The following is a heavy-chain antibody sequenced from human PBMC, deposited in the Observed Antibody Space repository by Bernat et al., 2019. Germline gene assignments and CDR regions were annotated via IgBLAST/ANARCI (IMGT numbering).Heavy chain of an antibody. V-gene: IGHV4-39*01. D-gene: IGHD5-24*01. Sequence: QLQLQESGPGLVKPSETLSLTCTVSGGSISSTTSYSWGWIRQPPGKGLEWIGSIYYAGNTYYNPSLKSRVTVSVDTSKNQFSLKLRSVIAADTAVYYCARHRNGWSFGYWGQGTLVTVSS. CDR3: ARHRNGWSFGY. J-gene: IGHJ4*02. CDR2: IYYAGNT. CDR1: GGSISSTTSYS.